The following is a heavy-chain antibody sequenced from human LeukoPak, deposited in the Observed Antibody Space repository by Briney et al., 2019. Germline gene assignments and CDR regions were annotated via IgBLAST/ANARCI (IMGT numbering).Heavy chain of an antibody. D-gene: IGHD6-19*01. Sequence: ASVKVSCKASGYTFTGYYMHWVRQAPGQGLEWMGRINPNSGGTTYAQKFQGRVTMTRDTSISTAYMELSRLRSDDTAVYYCASSAALIAVAGTRDYWGQGTLVTVSS. CDR1: GYTFTGYY. V-gene: IGHV1-2*06. CDR3: ASSAALIAVAGTRDY. CDR2: INPNSGGT. J-gene: IGHJ4*02.